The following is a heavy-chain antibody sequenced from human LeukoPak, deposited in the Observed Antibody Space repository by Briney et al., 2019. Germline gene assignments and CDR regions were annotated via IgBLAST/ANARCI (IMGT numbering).Heavy chain of an antibody. D-gene: IGHD3-3*01. CDR2: ISGSGGST. V-gene: IGHV3-23*01. CDR3: AKNDRYDFWSGSSN. CDR1: GFTFSSYA. J-gene: IGHJ4*02. Sequence: GGSLRLSCAASGFTFSSYAMSWVRQAPGKGLEWVSAISGSGGSTYYADSVKGRFTISRDNSKNTLYLQMNSLRAEDTAVYYCAKNDRYDFWSGSSNWGQGTLVTVSS.